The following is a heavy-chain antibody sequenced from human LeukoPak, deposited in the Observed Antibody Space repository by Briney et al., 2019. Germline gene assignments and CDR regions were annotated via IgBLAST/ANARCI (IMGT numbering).Heavy chain of an antibody. CDR3: TREVRSAWASFDP. V-gene: IGHV4-59*12. D-gene: IGHD1-26*01. CDR2: IHYSARI. Sequence: SETLSLTCTVSGGSISSYYWSWIRQPPGKGLEWIGSIHYSARIYYNPSLKSRLTISPDTSKNQFSLKLTSVTAADTAVYYCTREVRSAWASFDPWGQGTLVIVSS. J-gene: IGHJ5*02. CDR1: GGSISSYY.